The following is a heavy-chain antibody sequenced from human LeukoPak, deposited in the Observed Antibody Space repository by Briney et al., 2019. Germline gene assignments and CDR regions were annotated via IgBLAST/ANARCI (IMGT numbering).Heavy chain of an antibody. D-gene: IGHD2-2*02. J-gene: IGHJ6*03. CDR1: GFTFSSYS. CDR3: ASLDIVVVPAAIRRNYYYMDV. CDR2: ISSSSSYI. Sequence: GGSLRLSCAASGFTFSSYSMNWVRQAPGKGLEWVSSISSSSSYIYYADSVKGRFTISRDNAKNSLYLQMNSLRAEDTAVYYCASLDIVVVPAAIRRNYYYMDVWGKGTTVTVSS. V-gene: IGHV3-21*01.